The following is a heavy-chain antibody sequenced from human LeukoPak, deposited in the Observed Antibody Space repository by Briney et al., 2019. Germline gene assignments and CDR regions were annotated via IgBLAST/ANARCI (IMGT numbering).Heavy chain of an antibody. Sequence: GGSLRLSCAASGFTVSSNYMNWVRQAPGKGLEWVSVIYSGGSTYYADSVKGRFTISRDNSKNTLYLQMSSLRAEDTAVYYCARAPLSGYSSGSRGYWGQGTLVTVSS. J-gene: IGHJ4*02. CDR2: IYSGGST. D-gene: IGHD6-19*01. CDR3: ARAPLSGYSSGSRGY. CDR1: GFTVSSNY. V-gene: IGHV3-53*01.